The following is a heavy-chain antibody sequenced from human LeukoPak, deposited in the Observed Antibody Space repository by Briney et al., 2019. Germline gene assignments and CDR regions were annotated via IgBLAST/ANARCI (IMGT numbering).Heavy chain of an antibody. J-gene: IGHJ4*02. D-gene: IGHD3-22*01. CDR2: INQDGSEK. CDR3: VRYYYDRSRAHYYFDY. CDR1: GFTFSSYA. V-gene: IGHV3-7*04. Sequence: QPGGPLRLSCAASGFTFSSYAMTWVRQAPGKGLEWVANINQDGSEKYYVDSVKGRFTISRDNAKNSLYLQMNSLSAEDTAVYYCVRYYYDRSRAHYYFDYWGQGSPVTVSS.